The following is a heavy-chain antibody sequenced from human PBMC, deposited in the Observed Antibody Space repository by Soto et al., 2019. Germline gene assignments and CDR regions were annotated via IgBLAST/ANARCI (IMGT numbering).Heavy chain of an antibody. Sequence: DASVNVSCKAAGYTFTSYALSWVRHAPGQGLEWMGWISTYNGNTNYAQNLQGRVTMTTDIYTNTAYMELRSLRSDDTAVYYCARVVGGIPVAGSWNWFAPSAQGTLVPVSS. J-gene: IGHJ5*02. CDR1: GYTFTSYA. D-gene: IGHD6-19*01. CDR3: ARVVGGIPVAGSWNWFAP. V-gene: IGHV1-18*04. CDR2: ISTYNGNT.